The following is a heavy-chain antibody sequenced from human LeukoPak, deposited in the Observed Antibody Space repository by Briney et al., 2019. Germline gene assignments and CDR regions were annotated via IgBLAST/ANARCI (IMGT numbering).Heavy chain of an antibody. Sequence: SETLSLTCTVSGGSISSYYWSWIRQPPAKGLEWIGYIYYSGSTNYNPSLKSRVTISVDTSKNQFSLKLSSVTAADTAVYYCARYLQRAFDIWGQGTMVTVSS. CDR3: ARYLQRAFDI. CDR1: GGSISSYY. CDR2: IYYSGST. J-gene: IGHJ3*02. D-gene: IGHD3-9*01. V-gene: IGHV4-59*01.